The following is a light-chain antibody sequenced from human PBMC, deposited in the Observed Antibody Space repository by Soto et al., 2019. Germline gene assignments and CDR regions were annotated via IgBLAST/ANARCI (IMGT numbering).Light chain of an antibody. CDR1: QSVNRN. CDR2: AAS. CDR3: QQYNNWWT. J-gene: IGKJ1*01. Sequence: EIVMTQSPATLSVSPGERATLSCRASQSVNRNLAWYQQKPGQAPRPLIYAASTRATGITARFSGSGSETEFTLTISSLQSEDFAIYYCQQYNNWWTFGQGTKVEI. V-gene: IGKV3-15*01.